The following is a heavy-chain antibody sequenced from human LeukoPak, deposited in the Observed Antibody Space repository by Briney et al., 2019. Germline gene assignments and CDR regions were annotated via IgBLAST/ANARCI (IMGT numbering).Heavy chain of an antibody. CDR1: GFTFDDYG. D-gene: IGHD4-11*01. V-gene: IGHV3-20*04. Sequence: GGSLRLSCAASGFTFDDYGMSWVRQAPGKGLEWVSGINWNGGSTGYADSVKGRFTISRDNSKNTLYLQMNSLRAEDTAIYYCANPPTVTSFYYWGQGTLVTVSS. CDR3: ANPPTVTSFYY. J-gene: IGHJ4*02. CDR2: INWNGGST.